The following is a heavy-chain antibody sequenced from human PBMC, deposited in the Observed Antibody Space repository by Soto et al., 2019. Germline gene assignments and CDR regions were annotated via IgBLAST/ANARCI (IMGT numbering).Heavy chain of an antibody. CDR1: GFTFSSYA. Sequence: GWSLRLSCAASGFTFSSYAMSWVRQAPGKGLEWVSAISGSGGSTYYADSVKGRFTISRDNSKNTLYLQMNSLRAGDTAVYYCAKGPDQNYDDSSGLAEYYFDYWGQGTLVTVSS. J-gene: IGHJ4*02. V-gene: IGHV3-23*01. D-gene: IGHD3-22*01. CDR2: ISGSGGST. CDR3: AKGPDQNYDDSSGLAEYYFDY.